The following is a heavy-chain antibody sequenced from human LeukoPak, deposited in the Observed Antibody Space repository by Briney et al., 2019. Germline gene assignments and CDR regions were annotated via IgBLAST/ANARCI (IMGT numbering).Heavy chain of an antibody. J-gene: IGHJ3*02. CDR2: IIPIFGTA. CDR3: ARRRVDGYSSSSVAFDI. D-gene: IGHD6-6*01. V-gene: IGHV1-69*05. Sequence: SVKVSCKASGGTFSSYAISWVRQAPGQGLEWMGRIIPIFGTANYAQKFQGRVTITTDESTSTAYMEMSSLRSEDTAVYYCARRRVDGYSSSSVAFDIWGQGTMVTVSS. CDR1: GGTFSSYA.